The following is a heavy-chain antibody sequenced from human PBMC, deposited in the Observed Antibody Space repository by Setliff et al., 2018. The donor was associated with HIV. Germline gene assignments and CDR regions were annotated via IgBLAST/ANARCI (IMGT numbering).Heavy chain of an antibody. D-gene: IGHD3-22*01. J-gene: IGHJ4*02. V-gene: IGHV3-30*03. Sequence: GGSLRLSCAASGFTLRNHVMHWVRQTPGKGLEWVAVLATDESVTNYADSVRGRFTISRDNSKNTMFLQMNSLRLDDTAVYYCARRSSSDNSVPGNYFDYWGQGTLVTVSS. CDR3: ARRSSSDNSVPGNYFDY. CDR2: LATDESVT. CDR1: GFTLRNHV.